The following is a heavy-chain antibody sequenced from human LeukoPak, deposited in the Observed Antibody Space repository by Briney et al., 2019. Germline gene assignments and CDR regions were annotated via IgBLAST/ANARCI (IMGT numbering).Heavy chain of an antibody. D-gene: IGHD3-10*01. CDR1: GFTFTSST. Sequence: SVKVSRKASGFTFTSSTIQWVRQARGQRLEWIGWIVVGSGNTNYAQKFQERVIITRDMSTTTVYMELSSLRSEDTAVYYCAGTPWFGELTLDYWGQGTLVTVSS. V-gene: IGHV1-58*02. J-gene: IGHJ4*02. CDR3: AGTPWFGELTLDY. CDR2: IVVGSGNT.